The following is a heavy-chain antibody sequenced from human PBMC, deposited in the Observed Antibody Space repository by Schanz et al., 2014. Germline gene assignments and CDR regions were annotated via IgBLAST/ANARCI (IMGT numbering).Heavy chain of an antibody. V-gene: IGHV3-23*01. CDR3: AKAADWPVTRFDP. Sequence: EVQLLESGGGLVQPGGSLRLSCAASTSIFNHAWMSWVRQAPGKGLEWVSAISGSGGSTYYADSVKGRFTISRDNSKNTLYLQMNTLRAEDTAVYYCAKAADWPVTRFDPWGQGTLVTVSS. D-gene: IGHD3-9*01. J-gene: IGHJ5*02. CDR1: TSIFNHAW. CDR2: ISGSGGST.